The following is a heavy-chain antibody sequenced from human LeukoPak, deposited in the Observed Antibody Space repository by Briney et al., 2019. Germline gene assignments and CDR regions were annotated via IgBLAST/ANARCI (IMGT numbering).Heavy chain of an antibody. J-gene: IGHJ4*02. D-gene: IGHD5-18*01. CDR3: ARRGTRYGPLALDY. CDR2: ISGSGGST. Sequence: QSGGSLRLSCAASGFTFSSYAMSWVRQAPGKGLEWVSAISGSGGSTYYADSVKGRFTISRDNSKNTLYLQMNSLRAEDTAVYYCARRGTRYGPLALDYWGQGTLVTVSS. V-gene: IGHV3-23*01. CDR1: GFTFSSYA.